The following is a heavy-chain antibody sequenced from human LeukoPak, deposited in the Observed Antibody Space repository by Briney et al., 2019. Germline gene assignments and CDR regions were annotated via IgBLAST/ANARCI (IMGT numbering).Heavy chain of an antibody. CDR3: ARDRSSGWYYWFDP. Sequence: GASVKVSCKASGYTFTGHYIHWVRQAPGQGLEWMGWINPNSGGTNYAQNFQGRVTMTRDTSITTVYMELSRLRSDDTAVYFCARDRSSGWYYWFDPWGQGTLVTVSS. D-gene: IGHD6-19*01. J-gene: IGHJ5*02. V-gene: IGHV1-2*02. CDR2: INPNSGGT. CDR1: GYTFTGHY.